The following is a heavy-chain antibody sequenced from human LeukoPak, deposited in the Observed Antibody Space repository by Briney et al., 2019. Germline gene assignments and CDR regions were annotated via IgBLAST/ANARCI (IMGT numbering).Heavy chain of an antibody. CDR2: MKPSTGAT. CDR1: GYTFTGYD. CDR3: ARDYYGSGSYSRDY. J-gene: IGHJ4*02. V-gene: IGHV1-2*02. Sequence: ASVKVSCTPSGYTFTGYDIHWVRQAPGQGLQWMGWMKPSTGATNYAQEFQGRVTMTRDTSVGTAHMELSRLTPDDTALYYCARDYYGSGSYSRDYWGQGTLVTVSS. D-gene: IGHD3-10*01.